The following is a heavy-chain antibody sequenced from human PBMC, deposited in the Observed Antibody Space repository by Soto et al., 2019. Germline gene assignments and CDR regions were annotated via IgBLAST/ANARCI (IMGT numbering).Heavy chain of an antibody. CDR3: ARGLGGGIWRWFDP. Sequence: EVQLVESGGGLVKPGGSLRLSCAASGFTFSSYSMNWVRQAPGKGLEWVSSISSSSSYIYYADSVKGRFTISRDNAKNALYLQMNSLRAEDTAVYYCARGLGGGIWRWFDPWGQGTLVTVSS. J-gene: IGHJ5*02. CDR1: GFTFSSYS. D-gene: IGHD3-3*01. CDR2: ISSSSSYI. V-gene: IGHV3-21*01.